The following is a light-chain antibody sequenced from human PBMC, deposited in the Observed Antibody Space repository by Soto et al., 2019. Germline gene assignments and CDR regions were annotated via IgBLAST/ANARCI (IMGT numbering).Light chain of an antibody. J-gene: IGLJ2*01. CDR1: SSDVGAYNY. V-gene: IGLV2-14*01. CDR3: SSYTHTATLV. CDR2: DVT. Sequence: QSALTQPASVSGSPGQSITISCTGTSSDVGAYNYVSWYLQHPGKAPKLLIYDVTDRPSGVSNRFSGSKSGNTASLTISGLQAEDEADYYCSSYTHTATLVFGGGTKLTVL.